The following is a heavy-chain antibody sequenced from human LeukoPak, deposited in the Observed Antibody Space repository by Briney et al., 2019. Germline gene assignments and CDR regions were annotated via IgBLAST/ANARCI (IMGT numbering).Heavy chain of an antibody. CDR1: GDSISTYY. J-gene: IGHJ3*02. CDR2: IYYSGSP. D-gene: IGHD6-25*01. CDR3: ALFFQQRDAFEI. Sequence: PSETLSLTCTVSGDSISTYYCSWIRQPPGKGLEWIGDIYYSGSPNYNPSFKSRVTISIDTSKNQFSLKLSSLTAADTAVYYCALFFQQRDAFEIWGQGTMVTVSS. V-gene: IGHV4-59*01.